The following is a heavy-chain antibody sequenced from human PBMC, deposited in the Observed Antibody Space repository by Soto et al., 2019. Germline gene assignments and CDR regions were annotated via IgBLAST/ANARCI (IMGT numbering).Heavy chain of an antibody. CDR2: IYSGGST. D-gene: IGHD3-10*01. CDR1: GFTVSSNY. CDR3: ARDRGAPGYYYGSGSPPHGYYYYGMDV. V-gene: IGHV3-53*01. Sequence: HPGGSLRLSCAASGFTVSSNYMSWVRQAPGKGLEWVSVIYSGGSTYYADSVKGRFTISRDNSKNTLYLQMNSLRAEDTAVYYCARDRGAPGYYYGSGSPPHGYYYYGMDVWGQGTTVTVSS. J-gene: IGHJ6*02.